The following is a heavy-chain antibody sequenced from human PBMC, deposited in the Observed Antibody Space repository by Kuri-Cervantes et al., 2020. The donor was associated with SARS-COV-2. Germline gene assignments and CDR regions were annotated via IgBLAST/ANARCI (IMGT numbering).Heavy chain of an antibody. CDR3: ARDHYYDSRDDI. V-gene: IGHV4-59*01. CDR1: GGSISSYY. D-gene: IGHD3-22*01. J-gene: IGHJ3*02. CDR2: IYYSGST. Sequence: SETLSLTCTVSGGSISSYYWSWIRQPPGKGLEWIGYIYYSGSTNYNPSLKSRVTISVDTSKNQFSLKLSSVTPGDTAVYYCARDHYYDSRDDIWGQGAMVTVSS.